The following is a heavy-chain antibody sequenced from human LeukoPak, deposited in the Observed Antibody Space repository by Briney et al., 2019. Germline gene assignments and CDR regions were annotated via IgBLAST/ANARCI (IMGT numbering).Heavy chain of an antibody. CDR3: ARVGTYGSGSYLSWLDY. V-gene: IGHV4-59*01. J-gene: IGHJ4*02. CDR1: GGSISSYY. Sequence: PSETLSLTCTVSGGSISSYYWSWIRQPPGKGQEWIGYIYYSGSTNYNPSLKSRVTISVDTSKNQFSLKLSSVTAADTAVYYCARVGTYGSGSYLSWLDYWGQGTLVTVSS. CDR2: IYYSGST. D-gene: IGHD3-10*01.